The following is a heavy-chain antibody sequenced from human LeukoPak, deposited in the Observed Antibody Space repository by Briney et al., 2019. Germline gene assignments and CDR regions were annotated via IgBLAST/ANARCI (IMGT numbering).Heavy chain of an antibody. D-gene: IGHD2-15*01. Sequence: SVKVSYKASGGTFSSYAISWVRRAPGQGLEWMGGIIPIFGTANYAQKFQGRVTITADESTSTAYMELSSLRSEDTAVYYCARTPFVVTVAYNWFDPWGQGTLVTGSS. CDR3: ARTPFVVTVAYNWFDP. V-gene: IGHV1-69*13. CDR2: IIPIFGTA. J-gene: IGHJ5*02. CDR1: GGTFSSYA.